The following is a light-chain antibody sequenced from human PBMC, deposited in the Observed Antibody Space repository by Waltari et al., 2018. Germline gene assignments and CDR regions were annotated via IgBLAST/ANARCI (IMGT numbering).Light chain of an antibody. CDR3: QQYKDLPRT. Sequence: DIQMTQSPSSMSASVGDRVSITCQASQDLSIYLSWYQQKPGKDPKVLIYDASNLETGVPSRFAQSSCETVVTLTIHDLQPENIATEYYQQYKDLPRTFGQGTEVEI. J-gene: IGKJ1*01. V-gene: IGKV1-33*01. CDR2: DAS. CDR1: QDLSIY.